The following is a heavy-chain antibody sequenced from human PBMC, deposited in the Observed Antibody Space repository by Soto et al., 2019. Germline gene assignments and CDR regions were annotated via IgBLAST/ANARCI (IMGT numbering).Heavy chain of an antibody. CDR1: GVTFSQNY. Sequence: GSLRLSCEVSGVTFSQNYMTWIRQAPGKGLEWVSYISANSRYINYADSVKGRFTISRDNAKNSLSLQMNSLRAEDTAIYYCATLGTTIAPRLAYWGKGTLVTVSS. CDR3: ATLGTTIAPRLAY. D-gene: IGHD6-6*01. J-gene: IGHJ4*01. V-gene: IGHV3-11*06. CDR2: ISANSRYI.